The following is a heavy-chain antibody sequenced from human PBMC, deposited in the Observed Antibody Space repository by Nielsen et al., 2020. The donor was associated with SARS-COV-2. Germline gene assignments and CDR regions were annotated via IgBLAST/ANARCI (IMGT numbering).Heavy chain of an antibody. D-gene: IGHD3-16*02. CDR2: IKSKTDGGTT. CDR1: GFTFSNAW. CDR3: TTAWKLFDDYVWGSYRYTGNAFDI. V-gene: IGHV3-15*01. Sequence: GESLKISCAASGFTFSNAWMSWVRQAPGKGLEWVGRIKSKTDGGTTDYAAPVKGRFTISRDDSKNTLYLQMNSLKTEDTAVYYCTTAWKLFDDYVWGSYRYTGNAFDIWGQGTMVTVSS. J-gene: IGHJ3*02.